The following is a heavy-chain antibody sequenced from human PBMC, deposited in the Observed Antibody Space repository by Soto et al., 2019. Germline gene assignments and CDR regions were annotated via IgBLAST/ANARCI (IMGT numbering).Heavy chain of an antibody. J-gene: IGHJ3*02. V-gene: IGHV1-18*01. CDR2: ISAYNGNT. CDR3: AREASCSGGSCYPTDAFDI. CDR1: GYTHTSYG. Sequence: ASVKVSCKASGYTHTSYGMSWLRQAPGQGLEWMGWISAYNGNTNYAQKLQGRVTMTTDTSTSTAYMELRSLRSDDTAVYYCAREASCSGGSCYPTDAFDIWGQGTMVTVSS. D-gene: IGHD2-15*01.